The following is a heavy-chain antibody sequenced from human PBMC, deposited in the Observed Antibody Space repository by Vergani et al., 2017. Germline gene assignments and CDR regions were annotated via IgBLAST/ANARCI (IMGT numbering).Heavy chain of an antibody. Sequence: QLQLQESGPGLVKPSATLSLTCSVSGASIRSRNYYWGWIRQPPGKGLEWNASLYYSGSTYYNPSLKSRVTISVDTSKNQFSLKLSSVTAADTAVYFCARHSTVEWLVKLGWIDPWGQGILVTVSS. D-gene: IGHD6-19*01. CDR3: ARHSTVEWLVKLGWIDP. V-gene: IGHV4-39*01. J-gene: IGHJ5*02. CDR1: GASIRSRNYY. CDR2: LYYSGST.